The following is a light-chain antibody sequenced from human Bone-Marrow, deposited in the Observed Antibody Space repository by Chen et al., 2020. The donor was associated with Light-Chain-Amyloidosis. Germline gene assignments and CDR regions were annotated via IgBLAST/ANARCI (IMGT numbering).Light chain of an antibody. J-gene: IGKJ4*01. CDR1: QGISRY. Sequence: DLQMTKSPSSLAASVGDRVTISCRASQGISRYLNWYQQKPGEAPKLLIYAIFNLQSGVPSRFSGSGSGTDFTLTISSLQPEDFATYFCEQSYSTPTFGGGTKVEIK. CDR2: AIF. V-gene: IGKV1-39*01. CDR3: EQSYSTPT.